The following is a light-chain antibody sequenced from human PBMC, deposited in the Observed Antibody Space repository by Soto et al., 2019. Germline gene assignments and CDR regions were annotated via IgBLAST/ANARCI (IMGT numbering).Light chain of an antibody. CDR1: SSYIGPYDH. V-gene: IGLV2-14*03. J-gene: IGLJ1*01. CDR3: SSYTDSSNYV. CDR2: AVT. Sequence: QSVLTQPRSVSGSPGQSVTISCTRTSSYIGPYDHVAWYQQHPGKAPKLIIFAVTNRPSGVSNRFSGSRSGNTASLTISGLQAEDEADYYCSSYTDSSNYVFGTGTKVTVL.